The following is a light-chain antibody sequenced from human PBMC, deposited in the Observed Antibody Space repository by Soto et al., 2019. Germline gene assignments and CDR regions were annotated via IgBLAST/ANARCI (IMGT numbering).Light chain of an antibody. V-gene: IGKV1-5*01. Sequence: DIQMTQSPSTLSASVVDRVTITCRASQNISSWLALYQQKPGKAPKVVIYDVSNLETAVPSRFSGSGSGTEFTLTISSLQPDDFATYYCQQYNTSWTFGQGTKVDI. J-gene: IGKJ1*01. CDR3: QQYNTSWT. CDR2: DVS. CDR1: QNISSW.